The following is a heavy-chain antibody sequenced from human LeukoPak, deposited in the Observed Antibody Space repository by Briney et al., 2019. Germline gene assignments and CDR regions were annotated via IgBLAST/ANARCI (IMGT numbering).Heavy chain of an antibody. CDR2: IVVGSGNT. Sequence: SVKVSCKASGFTFTSSAVQWVRQARGQRLEWIGWIVVGSGNTNYAQKFQERVTITRDMSTSTAYMELSSLRSEDTAVYYCATDNILTGYSPKYWGQGTLVTVSS. CDR3: ATDNILTGYSPKY. V-gene: IGHV1-58*01. D-gene: IGHD3-9*01. J-gene: IGHJ4*02. CDR1: GFTFTSSA.